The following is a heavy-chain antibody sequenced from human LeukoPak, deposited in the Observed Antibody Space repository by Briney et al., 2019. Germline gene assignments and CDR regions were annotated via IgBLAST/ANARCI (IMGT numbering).Heavy chain of an antibody. CDR2: INSDGSST. V-gene: IGHV3-74*01. CDR1: GFTFSSYW. D-gene: IGHD3-22*01. J-gene: IGHJ3*02. CDR3: ARVKVHSSGYYLDAFDI. Sequence: GGSLRLSCAASGFTFSSYWKHWVRQAPGKGLVWVSRINSDGSSTSYADSVKGRFTISRDNAKNTLYLQMNSLRAEDTAVYYCARVKVHSSGYYLDAFDIWGQGTMVTVSS.